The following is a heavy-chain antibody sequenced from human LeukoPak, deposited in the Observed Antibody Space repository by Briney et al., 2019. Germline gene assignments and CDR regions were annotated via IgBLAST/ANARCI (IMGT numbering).Heavy chain of an antibody. CDR3: AEDAIRYFDWLLF. Sequence: GASVKVSCKASGYTFTGYYMHWVRQAPGQGLEWMGWINPNSGGTNYAQKFQGRVTMTRDTSISTAYMELSRLRSDDTAVYYRAEDAIRYFDWLLFWGQGTLVTVSS. V-gene: IGHV1-2*02. CDR2: INPNSGGT. CDR1: GYTFTGYY. J-gene: IGHJ4*02. D-gene: IGHD3-9*01.